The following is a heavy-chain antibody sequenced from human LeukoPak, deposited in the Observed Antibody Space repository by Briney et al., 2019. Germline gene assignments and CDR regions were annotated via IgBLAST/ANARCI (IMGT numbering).Heavy chain of an antibody. Sequence: GGSLRLSCAASGFTFSSYAMHWVRQAPGKGLEWVALISYDKSNKYYADSVKGRFTISRDNTKNTLFVQMNSLRTEDTAVYYCARSGVQWQWLLTYDAFDIWGQGTMVTVSS. CDR3: ARSGVQWQWLLTYDAFDI. J-gene: IGHJ3*02. CDR2: ISYDKSNK. V-gene: IGHV3-30-3*01. D-gene: IGHD6-19*01. CDR1: GFTFSSYA.